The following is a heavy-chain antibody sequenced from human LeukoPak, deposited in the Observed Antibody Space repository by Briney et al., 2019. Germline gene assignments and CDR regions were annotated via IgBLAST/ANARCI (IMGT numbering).Heavy chain of an antibody. CDR2: VSTNGGRT. D-gene: IGHD6-6*01. Sequence: GGSLRLSCAASAFAFSTYHMSWVRQAPGKGLEWVSTVSTNGGRTYYADSVKGRFTISRDNSKNTLYLQLNSLRADDTAVYYCARAHSSSSTFDLWGQGTLVTVSS. CDR1: AFAFSTYH. V-gene: IGHV3-23*01. CDR3: ARAHSSSSTFDL. J-gene: IGHJ4*02.